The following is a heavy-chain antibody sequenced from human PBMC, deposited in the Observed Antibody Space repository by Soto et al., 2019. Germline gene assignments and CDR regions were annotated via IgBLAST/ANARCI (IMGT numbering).Heavy chain of an antibody. CDR2: IIPISGTT. V-gene: IGHV1-69*13. CDR3: ARGYCSGGNCYSGMDV. Sequence: SVKVSCKASGGTFSTHAIIWVRQAPGHGLEWMGGIIPISGTTYYTQKLQGRVTITADEPTSTAFMELSSLKSEDTAVFYCARGYCSGGNCYSGMDVWGQGTMVTVSS. CDR1: GGTFSTHA. J-gene: IGHJ6*02. D-gene: IGHD2-15*01.